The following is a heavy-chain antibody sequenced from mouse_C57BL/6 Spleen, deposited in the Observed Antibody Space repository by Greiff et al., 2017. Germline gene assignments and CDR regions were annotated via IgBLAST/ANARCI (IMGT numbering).Heavy chain of an antibody. J-gene: IGHJ4*01. CDR3: ASYDYGRDYYAMDY. Sequence: QVQLKESGPGLVQPSQSLSITCTVSGFSLTSYGVHWVRQSPGKGLEWLGVIWSGGSTDYNAAFISRLSISKDNSKSQVFFKMNSLQADDTAIYYCASYDYGRDYYAMDYWGQGTSGTVSS. CDR2: IWSGGST. CDR1: GFSLTSYG. V-gene: IGHV2-2*01. D-gene: IGHD2-4*01.